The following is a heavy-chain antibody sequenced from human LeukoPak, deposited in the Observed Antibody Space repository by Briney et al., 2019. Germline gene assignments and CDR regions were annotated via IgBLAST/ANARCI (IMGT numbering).Heavy chain of an antibody. Sequence: ASVKVSCKASGGTFSSYAISWVRQAPGQGLEWMGGIIPIFGTANYAQKYQGRVTITADESTSTAYMELSSLRSEDTAVYYCAREHDSSGYTYDHWGQGTLVTVSS. CDR3: AREHDSSGYTYDH. J-gene: IGHJ4*02. D-gene: IGHD3-22*01. V-gene: IGHV1-69*13. CDR2: IIPIFGTA. CDR1: GGTFSSYA.